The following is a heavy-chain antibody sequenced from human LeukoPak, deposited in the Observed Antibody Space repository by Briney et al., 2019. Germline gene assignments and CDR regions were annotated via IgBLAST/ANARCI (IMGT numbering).Heavy chain of an antibody. CDR1: GGSISSSNW. V-gene: IGHV4-4*02. CDR2: IYHSGST. CDR3: ARAPGSPWGVDAFDI. J-gene: IGHJ3*02. D-gene: IGHD3-10*01. Sequence: SETLSLTCAVSGGSISSSNWWSWVRQPPGKGLEWIGEIYHSGSTNYNPSLKSRVTISVDKSKNQFSLKLSSVTAADTAVYYRARAPGSPWGVDAFDIWGQGTMVTVSS.